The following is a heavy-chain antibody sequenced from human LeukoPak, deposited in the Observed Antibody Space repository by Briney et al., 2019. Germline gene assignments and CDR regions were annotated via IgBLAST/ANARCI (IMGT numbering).Heavy chain of an antibody. D-gene: IGHD1-26*01. V-gene: IGHV4-39*07. CDR1: GGSISSSSYY. J-gene: IGHJ4*02. CDR2: IYYSGST. Sequence: SETLSLTCTVSGGSISSSSYYWGWIRQPPGKGLEWIGYIYYSGSTYYNPSLKSRVTISVDTSKNQFSLKVSSVSAADTAVYYCARGVGANTPDYWGQGTLVTVSS. CDR3: ARGVGANTPDY.